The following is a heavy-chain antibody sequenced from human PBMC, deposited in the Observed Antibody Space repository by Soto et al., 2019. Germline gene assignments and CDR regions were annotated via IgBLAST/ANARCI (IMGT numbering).Heavy chain of an antibody. J-gene: IGHJ6*02. V-gene: IGHV5-51*01. CDR2: IYPGDSDT. CDR1: GYSFTNYW. D-gene: IGHD1-26*01. CDR3: ARRSSTYYYGMDV. Sequence: GESLKISCKGSGYSFTNYWIGWVRQMPRKGLEWMGIIYPGDSDTRYSPSFQGQVTISADKSISTAYLQWSSLKASDTAMYYCARRSSTYYYGMDVWGQGTTVTVSS.